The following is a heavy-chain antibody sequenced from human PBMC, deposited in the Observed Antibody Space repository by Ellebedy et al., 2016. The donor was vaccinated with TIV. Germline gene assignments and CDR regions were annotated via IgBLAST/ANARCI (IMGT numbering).Heavy chain of an antibody. J-gene: IGHJ5*02. CDR3: ARDPALPRGRFDP. CDR1: GGSITGSDYY. CDR2: IYYSGST. V-gene: IGHV4-39*07. Sequence: MPSETLSLTCIVSGGSITGSDYYWGWIRQPPGKGLEWIGSIYYSGSTYYNPSLKSRVTISVDTSKNQFSLNLSSVTAADTAVYYCARDPALPRGRFDPWGQGTLVTVSS.